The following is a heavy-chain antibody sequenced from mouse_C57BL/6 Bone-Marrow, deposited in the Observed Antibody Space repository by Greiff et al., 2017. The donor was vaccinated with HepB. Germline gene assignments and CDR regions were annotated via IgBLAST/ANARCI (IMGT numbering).Heavy chain of an antibody. CDR2: INPNNCGT. CDR1: GYTFTDYY. Sequence: EVQLQQSGPELVKPGASVKISCKASGYTFTDYYMNWVKQSPGTGLEWIVDINPNNCGTSYNQKFKGKATLTVDKSSSTAYMELRSLTSEDSAVYYCARINWGAWFAYWGQGTLVTVSA. CDR3: ARINWGAWFAY. D-gene: IGHD4-1*01. V-gene: IGHV1-26*01. J-gene: IGHJ3*01.